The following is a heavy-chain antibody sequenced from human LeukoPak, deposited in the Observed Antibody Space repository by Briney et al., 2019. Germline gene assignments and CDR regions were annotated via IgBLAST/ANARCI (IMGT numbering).Heavy chain of an antibody. CDR2: IYYSGST. D-gene: IGHD3-10*01. V-gene: IGHV4-59*01. Sequence: PSETLSLTCTVSGGSISSYYWSWIRQPPGKGLEWIGYIYYSGSTNYNPSLESRVTISVDTSKNQFSLKLSSVTAADTAVYYCARAPGLNYYGSGSYPDYWGRGTLVTVSS. CDR3: ARAPGLNYYGSGSYPDY. J-gene: IGHJ4*02. CDR1: GGSISSYY.